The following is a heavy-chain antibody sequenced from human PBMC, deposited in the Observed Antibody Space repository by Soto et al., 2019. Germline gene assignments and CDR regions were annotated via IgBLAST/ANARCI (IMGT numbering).Heavy chain of an antibody. V-gene: IGHV3-33*01. CDR2: IWYDGSNK. CDR1: GFTFSSYG. D-gene: IGHD6-19*01. J-gene: IGHJ4*02. Sequence: QVQLVESGGGVVQPGRSLRLSCAASGFTFSSYGMHWVRQAPGKGLEWVAVIWYDGSNKYYADSVKGRFTISRDNSKNTLYLQMNSLRAEDTAVYYCAREQLVQQWLVPFDYWGQGTLVTVSS. CDR3: AREQLVQQWLVPFDY.